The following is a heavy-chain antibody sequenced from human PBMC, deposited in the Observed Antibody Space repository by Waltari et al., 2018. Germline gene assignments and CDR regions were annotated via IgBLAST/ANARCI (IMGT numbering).Heavy chain of an antibody. CDR1: GFSFSNYW. CDR3: ASRGPDY. J-gene: IGHJ4*02. CDR2: IKPDGTDK. Sequence: EVQLLESGGGLVQPGGSLRLSCAASGFSFSNYWRSWVRQAPGKGLEWMAFIKPDGTDKYYVDSVKGRFTISRDNAKNSLYLEMNSLRAEDTAVYFCASRGPDYWGQGTLVTVSS. V-gene: IGHV3-7*01.